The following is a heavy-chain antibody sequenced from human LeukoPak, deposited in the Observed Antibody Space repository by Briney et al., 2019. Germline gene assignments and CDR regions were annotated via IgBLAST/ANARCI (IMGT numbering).Heavy chain of an antibody. J-gene: IGHJ3*01. V-gene: IGHV3-23*01. CDR3: AKESRSGMTGNRRGTFEV. CDR2: ISGSSGGST. CDR1: GFTFSSYA. Sequence: GGSPRLSCAASGFTFSSYAMNWVRQAPGKGLEWVSVISGSSGGSTHYAGSVNGRFTISRDNSKNTLYLQMNSLRAEDTAVYYCAKESRSGMTGNRRGTFEVWGQGTLVTVSS. D-gene: IGHD1-1*01.